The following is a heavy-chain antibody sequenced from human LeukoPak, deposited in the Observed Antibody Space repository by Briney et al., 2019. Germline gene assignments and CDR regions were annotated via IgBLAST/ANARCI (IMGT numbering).Heavy chain of an antibody. CDR2: IYHSGST. CDR3: ARDRKYYYHMDV. V-gene: IGHV4-39*07. Sequence: PSETLSLTCTVSGGSISSGTYYWGWIRQSPGKGLEWIGSIYHSGSTYYNPSFKSRVTMSVDTSKNQFSLKLSSLTAADTAVYYCARDRKYYYHMDVWGKGTTVIVSS. J-gene: IGHJ6*03. CDR1: GGSISSGTYY.